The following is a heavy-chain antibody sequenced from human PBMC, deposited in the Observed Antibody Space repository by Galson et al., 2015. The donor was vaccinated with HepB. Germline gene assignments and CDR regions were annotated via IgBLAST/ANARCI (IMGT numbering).Heavy chain of an antibody. Sequence: SLRLSCAASGFTFGDYAMSWVRQAPGKGLEWVGFIRSRAYGGTTEYAASVKGRFTISRDDSKSITYLQMNSLKTEDTAVYYCARDTDGSSWRDFDNWGQGTLVTVSS. V-gene: IGHV3-49*04. CDR1: GFTFGDYA. D-gene: IGHD6-13*01. CDR3: ARDTDGSSWRDFDN. CDR2: IRSRAYGGTT. J-gene: IGHJ4*02.